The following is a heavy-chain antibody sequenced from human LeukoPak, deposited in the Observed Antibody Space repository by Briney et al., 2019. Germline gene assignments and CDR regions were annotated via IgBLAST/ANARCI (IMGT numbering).Heavy chain of an antibody. J-gene: IGHJ4*02. CDR2: ISSSSSTI. V-gene: IGHV3-48*01. Sequence: GGSLRLSCAAPGFTFSSYSMNWVRPAPGNGLEWVSYISSSSSTIYYADSVKGRFTISRDNAKNSLYLQMNSLRAEDTAVYYCARDYRVGYPYYFDYWGQGTLVTVSS. D-gene: IGHD5-24*01. CDR3: ARDYRVGYPYYFDY. CDR1: GFTFSSYS.